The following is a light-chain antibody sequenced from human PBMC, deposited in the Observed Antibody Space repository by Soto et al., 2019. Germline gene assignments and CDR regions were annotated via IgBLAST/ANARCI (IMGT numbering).Light chain of an antibody. V-gene: IGLV2-8*01. J-gene: IGLJ3*02. CDR3: SSYAGSNNWV. CDR1: SSDVGNYKY. CDR2: EVS. Sequence: QSALTQSPSASGSPGQSVTISCTGTSSDVGNYKYVSWYQQHPGKAPKLMIYEVSKRPSGVPDRFSGSKSGNTASLTVSGLQAEDEADYYCSSYAGSNNWVFGGGTMLTVL.